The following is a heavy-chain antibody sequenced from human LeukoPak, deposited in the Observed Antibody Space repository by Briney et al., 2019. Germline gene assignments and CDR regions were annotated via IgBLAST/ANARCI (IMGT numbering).Heavy chain of an antibody. V-gene: IGHV3-7*01. CDR2: ISPDGSDK. CDR1: GFTFSSYG. Sequence: GRSLRLSCAASGFTFSSYGMHWVRQAPGKGLERVGTISPDGSDKYYVDSVKGRFTISRDNAKTSLYLQINSLRADDTALYFYARGIVVVVGASDHFDYWGQGTLITVSS. J-gene: IGHJ4*02. CDR3: ARGIVVVVGASDHFDY. D-gene: IGHD2-15*01.